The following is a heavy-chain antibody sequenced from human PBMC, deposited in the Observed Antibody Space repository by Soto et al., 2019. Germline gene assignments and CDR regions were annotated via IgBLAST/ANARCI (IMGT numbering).Heavy chain of an antibody. CDR3: AITDIVVVPAAIKSTYGMDV. D-gene: IGHD2-2*01. CDR2: IIPIFGTA. J-gene: IGHJ6*02. Sequence: QVQLVQSGAEVKKPGSSLKVSCKASGGTFSSYAISWVRQAPGQGLEWMGGIIPIFGTANYAQKFQGRVTITADESTSTAYMELSSLRSEDTAVYYCAITDIVVVPAAIKSTYGMDVWGQGTTVTVSS. CDR1: GGTFSSYA. V-gene: IGHV1-69*01.